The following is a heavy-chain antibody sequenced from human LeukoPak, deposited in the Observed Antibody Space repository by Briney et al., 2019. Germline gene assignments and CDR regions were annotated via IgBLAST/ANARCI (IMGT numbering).Heavy chain of an antibody. D-gene: IGHD5-12*01. CDR3: AKDAAGAVNSRCSNYMDI. CDR2: ISNSGGNF. J-gene: IGHJ6*03. V-gene: IGHV3-23*01. CDR1: GFYFSGST. Sequence: GGSLRLSCEASGFYFSGSTMNWVRQAPGKGLEWIAVISNSGGNFFYADSVKGRCTISRDNSKNTLSLQLNSLRVDDTAVYYSAKDAAGAVNSRCSNYMDIWGKGTRVIVS.